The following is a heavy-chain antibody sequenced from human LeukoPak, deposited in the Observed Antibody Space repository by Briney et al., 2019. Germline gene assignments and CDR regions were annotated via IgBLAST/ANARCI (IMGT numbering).Heavy chain of an antibody. CDR1: GFTFDNYD. D-gene: IGHD3-22*01. CDR3: AAADSSGPFDY. J-gene: IGHJ4*02. V-gene: IGHV3-9*01. CDR2: ISWNSGSI. Sequence: GGSLRLSCAASGFTFDNYDMHWVRQAPGKGLEWVSGISWNSGSIGYADSVKGRFTISKDNAKNSLYLQMDSLRAEDTALYYCAAADSSGPFDYWGQGTLVTVSS.